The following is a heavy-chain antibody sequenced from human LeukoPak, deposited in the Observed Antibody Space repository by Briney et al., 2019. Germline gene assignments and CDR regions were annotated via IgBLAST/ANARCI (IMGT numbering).Heavy chain of an antibody. CDR1: GGSFSGYY. D-gene: IGHD2-15*01. J-gene: IGHJ4*02. V-gene: IGHV4-34*01. CDR3: ARELWGCSGGSCYFDY. CDR2: INHSGST. Sequence: SETLSLTCAVYGGSFSGYYWSWIRQPPGKGLEWIGEINHSGSTNYNPSLKSRVTISVDTSKNQFSLKLSSVTAADTAVYYCARELWGCSGGSCYFDYWGQGTLVTASS.